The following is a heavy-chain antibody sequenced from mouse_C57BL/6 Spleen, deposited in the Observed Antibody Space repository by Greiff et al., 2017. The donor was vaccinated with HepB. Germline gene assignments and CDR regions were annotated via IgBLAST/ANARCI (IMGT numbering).Heavy chain of an antibody. J-gene: IGHJ2*01. Sequence: QVQLQQPGAELVKPGASVKLSCKASGYTFTSYWMHWVKQRPGQGLEWIGMINPNSGSTNYNEKFKSKATLTVDKSSSTAYMQLSSLTSEDSAVYYCAIDSNYEVYFDYWGQGTTLTVSS. D-gene: IGHD2-5*01. CDR3: AIDSNYEVYFDY. CDR2: INPNSGST. CDR1: GYTFTSYW. V-gene: IGHV1-64*01.